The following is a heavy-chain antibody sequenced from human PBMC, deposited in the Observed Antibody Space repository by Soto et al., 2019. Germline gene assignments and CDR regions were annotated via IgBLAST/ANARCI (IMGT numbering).Heavy chain of an antibody. CDR1: GGPISSGDYY. CDR3: ARASGSGPHYYYYYGMDV. V-gene: IGHV4-30-4*01. CDR2: IYYGGST. Sequence: SETLSLTCTVSGGPISSGDYYWSWIRQPPGKGLEWIGYIYYGGSTYYNPSLKSRVTISVDTSKNQFSLKLSSVTAADTAVYYCARASGSGPHYYYYYGMDVWGQGTTVTVSS. J-gene: IGHJ6*02. D-gene: IGHD3-10*01.